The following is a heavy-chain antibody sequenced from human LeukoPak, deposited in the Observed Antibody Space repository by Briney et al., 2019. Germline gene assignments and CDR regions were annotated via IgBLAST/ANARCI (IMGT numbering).Heavy chain of an antibody. V-gene: IGHV3-23*01. CDR3: AKGAFEQWLVQVIPFDY. D-gene: IGHD6-19*01. Sequence: GGSLRLSCAASGFTFTSYAMSWVRLAPGKGLQWVSVINGGGTSTDYAGSVKGRFTISRDNSKNTLYLQMNSLRAEDTAIYYCAKGAFEQWLVQVIPFDYWGQGTLVTVSS. J-gene: IGHJ4*02. CDR2: INGGGTST. CDR1: GFTFTSYA.